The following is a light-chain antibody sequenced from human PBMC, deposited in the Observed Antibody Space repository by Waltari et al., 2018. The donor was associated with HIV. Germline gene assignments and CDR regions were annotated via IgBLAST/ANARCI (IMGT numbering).Light chain of an antibody. CDR1: TDDIGFYNH. J-gene: IGLJ3*02. Sequence: QSALTQPRSVSGSPGQSVPISCTETTDDIGFYNHVSWYQQPPGKAPQLLIYDVTKRPEGVPERFAGCKSVYTASLTISGLRAEDEADYHCCSYAGTYSLVFGGGTKLTVL. CDR2: DVT. V-gene: IGLV2-11*01. CDR3: CSYAGTYSLV.